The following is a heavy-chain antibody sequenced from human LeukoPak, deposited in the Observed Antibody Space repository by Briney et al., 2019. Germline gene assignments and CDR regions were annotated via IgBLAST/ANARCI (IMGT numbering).Heavy chain of an antibody. V-gene: IGHV4-59*08. Sequence: NPSETLSLTCNVYGGSISGYYWSWIRQPPGKGLEWLGYIYYSGSTNYNPSLKSRVTISVDTSKNQFSLKLNSVTAADTAVYYCARVDGSCSGGSCPSGNWFDPWGQGTLVTVSS. D-gene: IGHD2-15*01. J-gene: IGHJ5*02. CDR3: ARVDGSCSGGSCPSGNWFDP. CDR2: IYYSGST. CDR1: GGSISGYY.